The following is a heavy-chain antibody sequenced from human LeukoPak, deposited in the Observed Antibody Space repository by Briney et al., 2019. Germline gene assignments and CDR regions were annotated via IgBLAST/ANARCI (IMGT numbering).Heavy chain of an antibody. CDR3: VKVGSQLMAFDY. J-gene: IGHJ4*02. CDR1: GFTFGSYA. D-gene: IGHD5-24*01. V-gene: IGHV3-64D*09. CDR2: ISSNGGNT. Sequence: GGSLRLSCSASGFTFGSYAMHWVRQAPGKGLEYVSAISSNGGNTYYADSLKGRFSISTDNSKNMVYLQVSSLRAEDMAVYYCVKVGSQLMAFDYWGQGTLVTV.